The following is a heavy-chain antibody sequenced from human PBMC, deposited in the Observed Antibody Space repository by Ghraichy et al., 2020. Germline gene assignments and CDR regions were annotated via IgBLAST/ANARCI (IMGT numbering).Heavy chain of an antibody. CDR2: ISSSSSYI. J-gene: IGHJ4*02. CDR1: GFTFSSYS. Sequence: GESLNISCAASGFTFSSYSMNWVRQAPGKGLEWVSSISSSSSYIYYADSVKGRFTISRDNAKNSLYLQMNSLRAEDTAVYYCAGDYDILTGYYFDYWGQGTLVTVSS. V-gene: IGHV3-21*01. D-gene: IGHD3-9*01. CDR3: AGDYDILTGYYFDY.